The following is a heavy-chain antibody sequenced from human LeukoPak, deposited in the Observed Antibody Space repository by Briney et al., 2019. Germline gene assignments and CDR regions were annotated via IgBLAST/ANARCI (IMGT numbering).Heavy chain of an antibody. CDR2: FYYSGST. V-gene: IGHV4-59*01. J-gene: IGHJ3*02. D-gene: IGHD3-22*01. CDR3: AREVPGDYYDSSGYLPYAFDI. CDR1: GGSISSYY. Sequence: SETLSLTCTVSGGSISSYYWSWIRQPPGKGLEWIGYFYYSGSTNYNPSLKSRVTISVDTSKNQFSLKLSSVTAADTAVYYCAREVPGDYYDSSGYLPYAFDIWGQGTMVTVSS.